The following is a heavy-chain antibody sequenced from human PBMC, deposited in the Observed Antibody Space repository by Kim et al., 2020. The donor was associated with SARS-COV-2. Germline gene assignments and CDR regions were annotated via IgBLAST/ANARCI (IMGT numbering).Heavy chain of an antibody. V-gene: IGHV3-30*18. CDR2: ISYDGSNN. CDR1: GFTFSSYG. CDR3: AKDGSGYYGSSGYLDY. J-gene: IGHJ4*02. Sequence: GGSLRLSCAASGFTFSSYGMHWVRQAPGKGLEWVAVISYDGSNNYYADSVKGRFSISRDNSKNTLYLQMNSLRAEDTAVYYCAKDGSGYYGSSGYLDYGGQRTLVTVSS. D-gene: IGHD3-22*01.